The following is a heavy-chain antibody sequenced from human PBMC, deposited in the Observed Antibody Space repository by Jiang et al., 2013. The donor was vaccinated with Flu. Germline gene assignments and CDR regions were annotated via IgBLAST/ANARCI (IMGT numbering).Heavy chain of an antibody. CDR3: ARAPVWHSSGWYSHWFDP. Sequence: AISGDSVSXNSAAWNWIRQSPSRGLEWLGRTYYRSKWYNDYAVSVKSRITINPDTSKNQFSLQLNSVTPEDTAVYYCARAPVWHSSGWYSHWFDPWGQGTLVTVSS. J-gene: IGHJ5*02. V-gene: IGHV6-1*01. CDR2: TYYRSKWYN. D-gene: IGHD6-19*01. CDR1: GDSVSXNSAA.